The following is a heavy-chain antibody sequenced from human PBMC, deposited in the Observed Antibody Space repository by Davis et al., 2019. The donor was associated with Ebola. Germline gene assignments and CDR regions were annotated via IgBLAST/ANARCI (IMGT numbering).Heavy chain of an antibody. CDR2: INPSGGST. V-gene: IGHV1-46*01. CDR3: ARAEMATIRGAFDI. Sequence: ASVKVSCKASGYTFTSYYMHWVRQAPGQGLEWMGIINPSGGSTSYAQKFQGRVTITRDTSASTAYMELSSLRSEDTAVYYCARAEMATIRGAFDIWGQGTMVTVSS. J-gene: IGHJ3*02. CDR1: GYTFTSYY. D-gene: IGHD5-24*01.